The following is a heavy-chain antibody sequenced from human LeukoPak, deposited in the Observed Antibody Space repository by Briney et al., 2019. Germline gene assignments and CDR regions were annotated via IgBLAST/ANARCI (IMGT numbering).Heavy chain of an antibody. CDR3: AKDLGATAPYYMDV. J-gene: IGHJ6*03. D-gene: IGHD1-26*01. CDR1: GFAFRTYG. V-gene: IGHV3-30*02. Sequence: GGSLRLSCAASGFAFRTYGIHWVRQAPGKGLEWVAFIGHDGSHKFYTASVKGRFTISRDNSKNTLLLQTISLRVEDTALYYCAKDLGATAPYYMDVWGRGTTVTV. CDR2: IGHDGSHK.